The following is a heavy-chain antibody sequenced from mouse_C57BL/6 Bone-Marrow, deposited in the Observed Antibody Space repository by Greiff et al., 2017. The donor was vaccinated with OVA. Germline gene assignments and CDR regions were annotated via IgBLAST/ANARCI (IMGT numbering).Heavy chain of an antibody. J-gene: IGHJ2*01. V-gene: IGHV1-4*01. Sequence: LVESGAELARPGASVKMSCKASGYTFTSYTIHWVKQRPGQGLEWIGYIDPTNDYTNYNQKFKGKATLTADKSSSTASMQLSSLTSEDSAVYYCTRGYYFDYWGQGTTLTVSS. CDR1: GYTFTSYT. CDR2: IDPTNDYT. CDR3: TRGYYFDY.